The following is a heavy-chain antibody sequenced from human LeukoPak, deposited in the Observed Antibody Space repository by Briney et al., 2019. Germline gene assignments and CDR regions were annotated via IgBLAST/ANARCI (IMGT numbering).Heavy chain of an antibody. Sequence: PSQTLSLTCTVSGGSISSGGYYWSWIRQHPGKGLEWIGYIYYSGSTNYNPSLKSRVTISVDTSKNQFSLKLSSVTAADTAVYYCARKGLRYFDWVPDIWGQGTMVTVSS. CDR1: GGSISSGGYY. V-gene: IGHV4-31*03. CDR3: ARKGLRYFDWVPDI. CDR2: IYYSGST. J-gene: IGHJ3*02. D-gene: IGHD3-9*01.